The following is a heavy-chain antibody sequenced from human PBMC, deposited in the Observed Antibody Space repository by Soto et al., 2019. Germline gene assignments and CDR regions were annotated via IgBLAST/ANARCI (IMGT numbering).Heavy chain of an antibody. Sequence: GESLKISCKTSGYSFISYWVAWVRQKPGKGLEWMGTFYPGDSTSTYSPSFQGQVTISVDKSISTAYLHLSSLEASDTAMYYCARIIGYCRNNDCSWTFDIWGQGTTVTVSS. CDR2: FYPGDSTS. J-gene: IGHJ3*02. V-gene: IGHV5-51*01. CDR3: ARIIGYCRNNDCSWTFDI. D-gene: IGHD2-2*03. CDR1: GYSFISYW.